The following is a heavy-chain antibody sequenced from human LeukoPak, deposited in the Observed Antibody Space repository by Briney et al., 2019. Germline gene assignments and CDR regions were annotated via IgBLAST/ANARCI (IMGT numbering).Heavy chain of an antibody. CDR1: GYSISSGYY. D-gene: IGHD3-3*01. CDR2: IYHSGST. V-gene: IGHV4-38-2*01. CDR3: ARPLFLEWLSFDY. Sequence: SETLSLTXAVSGYSISSGYYWGWIRQPPGKGLEWIRSIYHSGSTYYNPSLKSRVTISVDTSKNQFSLKLSSVTAADTAVYYCARPLFLEWLSFDYWGQGTLVTVSS. J-gene: IGHJ4*02.